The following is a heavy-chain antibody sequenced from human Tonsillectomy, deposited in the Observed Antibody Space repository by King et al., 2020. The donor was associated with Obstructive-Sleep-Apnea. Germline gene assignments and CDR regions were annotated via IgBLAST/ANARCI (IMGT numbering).Heavy chain of an antibody. J-gene: IGHJ6*02. V-gene: IGHV5-51*01. CDR1: GFSFSDYW. Sequence: QLVQSGAEVKKPGESLKISCKGSGFSFSDYWIGWVRQMPGKGLEWMGSIYPGDSDTRYGPSFQGQVTISADKSMNTAYLQWTSLKVSDTANYYCARQRLGGTYGYYYGMDVWGQGTTVTVSS. D-gene: IGHD1-26*01. CDR3: ARQRLGGTYGYYYGMDV. CDR2: IYPGDSDT.